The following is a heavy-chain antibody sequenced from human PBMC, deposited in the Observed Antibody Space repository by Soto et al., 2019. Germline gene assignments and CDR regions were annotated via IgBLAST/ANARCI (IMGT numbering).Heavy chain of an antibody. CDR2: ISYEGSTR. CDR3: ARDQSSTVITSTHFDP. D-gene: IGHD3-22*01. Sequence: GGSLRLSCAASGFTFRRYAMEWDRQVPGKGLEWGAVISYEGSTRFYADSVKGRLTISRDNSNNTLYLQMDRLRPEDTAVYYCARDQSSTVITSTHFDPWGQGTLVTVSS. CDR1: GFTFRRYA. V-gene: IGHV3-30-3*01. J-gene: IGHJ5*02.